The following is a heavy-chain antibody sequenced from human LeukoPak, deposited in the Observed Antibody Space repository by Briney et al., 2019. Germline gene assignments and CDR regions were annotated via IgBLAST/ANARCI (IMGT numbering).Heavy chain of an antibody. Sequence: PSETLSLTCTVSGDSSTNYYWSRIRQPPGEGLEWIGYIYNSGTTNYNPSLTSRVTISKDTSKNQFSLKLTSVTAADTAVYYCGAESERWLVRSWGQGTLVTVSS. CDR3: GAESERWLVRS. V-gene: IGHV4-59*01. D-gene: IGHD6-19*01. CDR2: IYNSGTT. J-gene: IGHJ4*02. CDR1: GDSSTNYY.